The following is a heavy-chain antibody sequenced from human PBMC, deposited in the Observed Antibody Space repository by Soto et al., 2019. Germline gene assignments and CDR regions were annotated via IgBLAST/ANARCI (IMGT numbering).Heavy chain of an antibody. Sequence: QVRLVQSGAEVKRPGSSVKVSCKASGGTFRNYAIGWVRQAPGQGLEWMGGIILPFGTLNYVQKFQGRVRICAXXAMTTAYLELGGLSLDDTAVYYCGRGPDDEGCFFSWGRGTLVTVS. CDR2: IILPFGTL. D-gene: IGHD2-15*01. CDR3: GRGPDDEGCFFS. V-gene: IGHV1-69*12. J-gene: IGHJ5*02. CDR1: GGTFRNYA.